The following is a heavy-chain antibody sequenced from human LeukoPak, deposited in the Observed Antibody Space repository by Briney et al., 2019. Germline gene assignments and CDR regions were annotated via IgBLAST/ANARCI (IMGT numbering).Heavy chain of an antibody. CDR2: IYYSGST. D-gene: IGHD5-24*01. CDR3: ARLRRWLQNFDY. J-gene: IGHJ4*02. V-gene: IGHV4-39*01. Sequence: SETLSLTCTVSGGSISSSSYYWGWIRQPPGKGLEWIGSIYYSGSTYYNPSLKSRVTISVDTSKNQFSLKLSSVTAAVTAVYYCARLRRWLQNFDYWGQGTLVTVSS. CDR1: GGSISSSSYY.